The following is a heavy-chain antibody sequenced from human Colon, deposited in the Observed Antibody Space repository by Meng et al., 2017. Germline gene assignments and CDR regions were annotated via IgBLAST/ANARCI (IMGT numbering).Heavy chain of an antibody. Sequence: WGSLRLSCTVSGGSISSSSYYWGWIRQPPGKGLEWIGSLYYSGSTYYNPSLKSRVTISVDTSKNQFSLKLSSVTAAATAVYYCARDRSMTTVTTYPFDYWGQGTLVTVSS. D-gene: IGHD4-17*01. CDR3: ARDRSMTTVTTYPFDY. CDR1: GGSISSSSYY. J-gene: IGHJ4*02. CDR2: LYYSGST. V-gene: IGHV4-39*07.